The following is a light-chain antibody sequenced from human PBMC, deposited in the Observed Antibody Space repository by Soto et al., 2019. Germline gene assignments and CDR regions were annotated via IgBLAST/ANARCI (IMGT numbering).Light chain of an antibody. J-gene: IGKJ1*01. CDR2: GAY. CDR1: QSISTY. CDR3: QQSFGAPRT. Sequence: DIQMTQSPSSLSASLGDRVTVTCRASQSISTYLKWFQQRPGKAPKLVIYGAYTLQDGVPSRFSGSGSETEFTLTISSMQPEDFATYNCQQSFGAPRTFGQGTRVDIK. V-gene: IGKV1-39*01.